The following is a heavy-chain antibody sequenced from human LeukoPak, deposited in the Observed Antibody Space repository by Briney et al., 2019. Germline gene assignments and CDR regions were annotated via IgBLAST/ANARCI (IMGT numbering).Heavy chain of an antibody. CDR1: GYTFTGYY. V-gene: IGHV1-2*04. CDR2: INPNSGGT. CDR3: ARLWSSGTTPIDY. Sequence: ASVKVSCKASGYTFTGYYMHWVRQAPGQGLEWMGWINPNSGGTNYAQKFQGWVTMTRDTSISTAYMELRSLRSDDTAVYYCARLWSSGTTPIDYWGQGTLVTVSS. D-gene: IGHD3-10*01. J-gene: IGHJ4*02.